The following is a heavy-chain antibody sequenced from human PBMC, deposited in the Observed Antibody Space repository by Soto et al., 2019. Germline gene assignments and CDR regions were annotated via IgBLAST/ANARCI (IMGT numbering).Heavy chain of an antibody. CDR1: GFTVSSHA. J-gene: IGHJ6*02. CDR2: ISGSGDGT. Sequence: EVQLLESGGGVAQRGGSLRLSCAPSGFTVSSHAMSWVRQAPGKGLEWVASISGSGDGTYYGDSVKGRFTISRDSSSSTLYLQMNTLGGEDTAVYFCTKSRRGILMVYGFGGMDVWGQGTTVTVSS. V-gene: IGHV3-23*01. D-gene: IGHD2-8*01. CDR3: TKSRRGILMVYGFGGMDV.